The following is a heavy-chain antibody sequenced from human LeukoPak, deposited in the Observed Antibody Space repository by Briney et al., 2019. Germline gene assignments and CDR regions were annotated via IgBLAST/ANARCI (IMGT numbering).Heavy chain of an antibody. V-gene: IGHV4-31*03. CDR2: IYYSGST. J-gene: IGHJ5*02. Sequence: SETLSLTCTVSGGSIISGGYYWSWIRQHPGKGLEWIGYIYYSGSTYYNPSLKSRVTISVDTSKNQFSLKLSSVTAADTAVYYCARGNYSCSWFARAENNWFDPWGQGTLVTVSS. CDR3: ARGNYSCSWFARAENNWFDP. CDR1: GGSIISGGYY. D-gene: IGHD6-13*01.